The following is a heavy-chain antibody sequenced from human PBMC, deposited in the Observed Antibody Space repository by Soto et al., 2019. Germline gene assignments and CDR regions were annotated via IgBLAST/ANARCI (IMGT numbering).Heavy chain of an antibody. CDR1: GFTFSNYT. V-gene: IGHV3-30*04. CDR2: ISYDEIDK. Sequence: QVQLVESGGGVVQPGRSLRLSCAASGFTFSNYTMHWVRQAPGKGLEWVALISYDEIDKYVADAVKGRFTISRDNSKNTLYLQMDSLRAEDTAVYYCAGRPGSSDYWGRGTLVTVSS. D-gene: IGHD1-26*01. CDR3: AGRPGSSDY. J-gene: IGHJ4*02.